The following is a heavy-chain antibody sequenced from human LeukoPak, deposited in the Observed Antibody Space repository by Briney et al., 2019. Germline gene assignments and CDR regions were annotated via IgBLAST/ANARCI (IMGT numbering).Heavy chain of an antibody. D-gene: IGHD3-9*01. J-gene: IGHJ4*02. CDR1: GGTFSSYA. V-gene: IGHV1-69*05. CDR2: IIPIFGTA. CDR3: TSGLSYYDILTGYVY. Sequence: SVKVFCKASGGTFSSYAISWVRQAPGQGLEWMGGIIPIFGTANYAQKFQGRVTITTDESTSTAYMELSSLRSEDTAVYYCTSGLSYYDILTGYVYWGQGTLVTVSS.